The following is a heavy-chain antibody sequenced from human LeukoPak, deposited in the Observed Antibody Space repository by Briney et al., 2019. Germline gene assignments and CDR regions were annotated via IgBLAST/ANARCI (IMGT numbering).Heavy chain of an antibody. CDR2: IWYDGSNK. Sequence: GGSLRLSCAASGFTFSSYGMHWVRQAPGKGLEWVAVIWYDGSNKYYADSVKGRFTISRDNSKNTLYLQMNSLRAEDTAVYYCARNPVWFGELYPFDYWGQGTLVTVSS. CDR3: ARNPVWFGELYPFDY. CDR1: GFTFSSYG. V-gene: IGHV3-33*01. D-gene: IGHD3-10*01. J-gene: IGHJ4*02.